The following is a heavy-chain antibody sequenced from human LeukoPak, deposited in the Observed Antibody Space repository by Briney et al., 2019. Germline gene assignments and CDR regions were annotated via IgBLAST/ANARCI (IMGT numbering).Heavy chain of an antibody. V-gene: IGHV3-20*04. CDR2: INWDGGST. J-gene: IGHJ4*02. Sequence: GRSLRLSCAASGSTFEDHGMSWVRQVPGKGLEWVAGINWDGGSTGYADSVKGRFTISRDNAKNSLFLQMNSLRVEDTALYFCAMGDSSGWYFYYWGQGTLVTVSS. CDR3: AMGDSSGWYFYY. CDR1: GSTFEDHG. D-gene: IGHD6-19*01.